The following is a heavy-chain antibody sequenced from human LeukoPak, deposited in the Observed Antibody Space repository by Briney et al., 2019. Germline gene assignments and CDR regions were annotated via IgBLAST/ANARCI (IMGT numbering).Heavy chain of an antibody. CDR2: IYYSGST. CDR1: GGSISSYY. V-gene: IGHV4-59*08. Sequence: SSETLSVTCTVSGGSISSYYWSWIRQPPGKGLEWIGYIYYSGSTNYNPSLKSRVTISVDTSKNQFSLKLSSVTAADTAVYYCAKLKDGSGGWFDPWGQGTLVTVSS. J-gene: IGHJ5*02. CDR3: AKLKDGSGGWFDP. D-gene: IGHD2-15*01.